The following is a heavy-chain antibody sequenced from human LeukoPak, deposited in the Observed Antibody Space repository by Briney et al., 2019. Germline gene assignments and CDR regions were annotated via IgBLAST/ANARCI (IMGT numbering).Heavy chain of an antibody. CDR1: GFSVSNNY. D-gene: IGHD2-15*01. Sequence: GGSLRLSCAASGFSVSNNYMSWVRQAPGKGLEWVSVIYSGGSTFYSDSVKGRFTISRDNSKNTLYLQMNSLRAEDTAVYYCASDSYSPEYFQHWGQGTLVTVSS. CDR2: IYSGGST. J-gene: IGHJ1*01. CDR3: ASDSYSPEYFQH. V-gene: IGHV3-66*01.